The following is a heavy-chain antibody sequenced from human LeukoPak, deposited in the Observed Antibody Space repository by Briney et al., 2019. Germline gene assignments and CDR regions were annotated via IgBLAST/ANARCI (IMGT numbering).Heavy chain of an antibody. Sequence: PGGSLRLXCXXSXXXXXDYDXHWVRXATGKGLEWVSAIGTAGDTYYTGSVKGRFTISRENAKNSLYLQMNSLRAGDTAVYYCVRVAKERVGGVYYFDYWGQGTPVTVSS. J-gene: IGHJ4*02. CDR2: IGTAGDT. CDR1: XXXXXDYD. V-gene: IGHV3-13*01. CDR3: VRVAKERVGGVYYFDY. D-gene: IGHD2-8*02.